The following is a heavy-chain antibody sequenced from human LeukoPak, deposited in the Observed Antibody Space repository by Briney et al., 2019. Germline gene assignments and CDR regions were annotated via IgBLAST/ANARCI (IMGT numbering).Heavy chain of an antibody. CDR2: ISAYNGNT. CDR3: ARVGTNYDFWSGYSNPYYYMDV. Sequence: GASVKVSCKASGYTFTSYGISWVRQAPGQGLEWMGWISAYNGNTNYAQKLQGRVTMTTDTSTSTAYMELRSLRSDDTAVYYCARVGTNYDFWSGYSNPYYYMDVWGKGTTVTVSS. J-gene: IGHJ6*03. CDR1: GYTFTSYG. V-gene: IGHV1-18*01. D-gene: IGHD3-3*01.